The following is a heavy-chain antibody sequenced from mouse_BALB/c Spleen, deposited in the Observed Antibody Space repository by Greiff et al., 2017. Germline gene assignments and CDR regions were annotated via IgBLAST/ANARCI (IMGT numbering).Heavy chain of an antibody. Sequence: LKQPGSELVRPGASVKLSCKASGYTFTSYWMHWVKQRPGQGLEWIGNIYPGSGSTNYDEKFKSKATLTVDTSSSTAYMQLSSLTSEDSAVYYCTRWMITTAFAYWGQGTLVTVSA. CDR3: TRWMITTAFAY. CDR2: IYPGSGST. J-gene: IGHJ3*01. D-gene: IGHD2-4*01. V-gene: IGHV1S22*01. CDR1: GYTFTSYW.